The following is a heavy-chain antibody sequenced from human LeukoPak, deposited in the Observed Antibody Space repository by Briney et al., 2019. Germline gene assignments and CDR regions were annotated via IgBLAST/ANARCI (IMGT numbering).Heavy chain of an antibody. D-gene: IGHD4-11*01. V-gene: IGHV3-11*03. CDR2: IDGSSSRT. CDR1: GFIFSDYY. Sequence: GGSLRLSCAASGFIFSDYYMSCMRQAPGKGLEWLSYIDGSSSRTNYADSVKGRFTISRDNVKNSLYLQMNSLRAEDTAVYFCARRGTDYCTPSSCHPNWFAPWGQGTQVTVSS. J-gene: IGHJ5*02. CDR3: ARRGTDYCTPSSCHPNWFAP.